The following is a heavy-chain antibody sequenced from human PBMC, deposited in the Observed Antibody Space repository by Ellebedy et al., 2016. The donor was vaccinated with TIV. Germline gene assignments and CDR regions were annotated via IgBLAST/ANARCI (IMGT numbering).Heavy chain of an antibody. V-gene: IGHV3-23*01. D-gene: IGHD1-26*01. J-gene: IGHJ6*02. CDR3: AKDMVFGDAKWEVDV. Sequence: PGGSLRPSCAAPGSTFNSYAMSWVRQAPGKGLEWVSTISHTGSRTYYANSVEGRFIISRDNSKNTLYLQMNSLRAEDTAVYYCAKDMVFGDAKWEVDVWGQGTTVTVSS. CDR2: ISHTGSRT. CDR1: GSTFNSYA.